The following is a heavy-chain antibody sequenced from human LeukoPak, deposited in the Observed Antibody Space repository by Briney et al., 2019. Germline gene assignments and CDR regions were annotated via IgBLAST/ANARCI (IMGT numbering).Heavy chain of an antibody. J-gene: IGHJ4*02. CDR2: IYHSGSA. Sequence: SSETLSLTCAVSGGSISSSNWWSWVRQPPGKGLEWIGEIYHSGSANYNPSLKSRVAISVDTSKNQFSLKLSSVTAADTAVYYCARGDYEMDYWGQGTLVTVSS. CDR3: ARGDYEMDY. CDR1: GGSISSSNW. V-gene: IGHV4-4*02. D-gene: IGHD3-22*01.